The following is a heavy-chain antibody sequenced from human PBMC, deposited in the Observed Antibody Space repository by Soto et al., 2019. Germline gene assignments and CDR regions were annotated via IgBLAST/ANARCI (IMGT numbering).Heavy chain of an antibody. CDR2: IMPIFRAP. J-gene: IGHJ6*02. CDR3: ASWLKGADIGNYYYGMDV. D-gene: IGHD2-15*01. V-gene: IGHV1-69*12. CDR1: GGAFRDYA. Sequence: QVQLVQSGAEVKKPGSSVKVSCKASGGAFRDYAFSWVRQAPGQGLEWLGGIMPIFRAPDYAQKFQGRVTLTAAASTRSALMEMRSLRSEDTAVYYCASWLKGADIGNYYYGMDVWGQGTTVTVS.